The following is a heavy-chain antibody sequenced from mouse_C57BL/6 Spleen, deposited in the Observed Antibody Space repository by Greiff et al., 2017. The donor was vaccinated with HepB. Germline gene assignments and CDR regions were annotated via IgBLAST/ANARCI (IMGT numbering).Heavy chain of an antibody. Sequence: EVMLVESGGGLVQPGGSMKLSCVASGFTFSDAWMDWVRQSPEKGLEWIAEIRNKADIHATYYAESVKGRFTISRDDSKNSVYLQMNILRTEDTGIYYCARRPFDYWGQGTTLTVSS. J-gene: IGHJ2*01. CDR2: IRNKADIHAT. CDR3: ARRPFDY. V-gene: IGHV6-6*01. CDR1: GFTFSDAW.